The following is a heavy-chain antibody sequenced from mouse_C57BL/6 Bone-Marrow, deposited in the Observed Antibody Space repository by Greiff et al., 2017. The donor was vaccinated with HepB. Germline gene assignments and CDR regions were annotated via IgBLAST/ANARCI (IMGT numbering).Heavy chain of an antibody. CDR2: ISNLAYSI. Sequence: EVKVVDSGGGLVQPGGSLKLSCAASGFTFSDYGMAWVRQAPRKGPEWVAFISNLAYSIYYADTVTGRFTISRENAKNTLYLEMSSLRSEDTAMYYCARLDGYYRGYYAMDYWGQGTSVTVSS. CDR3: ARLDGYYRGYYAMDY. D-gene: IGHD2-3*01. CDR1: GFTFSDYG. V-gene: IGHV5-15*01. J-gene: IGHJ4*01.